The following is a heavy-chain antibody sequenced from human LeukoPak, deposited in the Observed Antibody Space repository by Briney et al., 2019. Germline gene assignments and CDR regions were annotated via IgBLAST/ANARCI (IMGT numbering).Heavy chain of an antibody. D-gene: IGHD3-9*01. CDR2: IYYSGST. V-gene: IGHV4-59*01. CDR3: ARGENFDWLLSWTYNWFDP. Sequence: PSETLSLTCTVSGGSISSYYWSWIRQPPGKGLEWIGYIYYSGSTNYNPSLKSRVTISVDTSKNQFSLKLSSVTAADTAVYHCARGENFDWLLSWTYNWFDPWGQGTLVTVSS. J-gene: IGHJ5*02. CDR1: GGSISSYY.